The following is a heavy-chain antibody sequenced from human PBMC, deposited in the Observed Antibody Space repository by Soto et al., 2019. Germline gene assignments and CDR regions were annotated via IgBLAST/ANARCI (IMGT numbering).Heavy chain of an antibody. CDR3: ARDPGGYCSSTSCYTLDY. Sequence: GGSLRLSCAASGFTFSSYGMHWVRQAPGKGLEWVAVIWYDGSNKYYADSVKGRFTISRDNSKNTLYLQMNSLRAEDTAVYYCARDPGGYCSSTSCYTLDYWGQGTLVTVSS. D-gene: IGHD2-2*02. CDR1: GFTFSSYG. CDR2: IWYDGSNK. V-gene: IGHV3-33*01. J-gene: IGHJ4*02.